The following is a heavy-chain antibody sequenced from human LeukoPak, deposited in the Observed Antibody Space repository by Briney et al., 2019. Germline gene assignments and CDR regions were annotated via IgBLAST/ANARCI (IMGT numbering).Heavy chain of an antibody. Sequence: AGGSLRLSCAAPGFTFTTYAMNWVRQAPGKGLEWVSGIVGSGGSTYYADSVKGRFTISRDNTKNTLYLQMSSLRVEDTAIYYCARAPSGGYDYWGQGTLVTVSS. CDR2: IVGSGGST. J-gene: IGHJ4*02. V-gene: IGHV3-23*01. D-gene: IGHD1-26*01. CDR1: GFTFTTYA. CDR3: ARAPSGGYDY.